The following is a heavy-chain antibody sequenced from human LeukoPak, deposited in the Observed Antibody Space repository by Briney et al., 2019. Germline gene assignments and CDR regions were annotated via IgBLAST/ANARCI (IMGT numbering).Heavy chain of an antibody. Sequence: PSETLSLTCTVSGGSISSGDYYWSWIRQPPGKGLEWIGYIYYSGSTYYNPSLKSRVTISVDTSKNQFSLKLSSVTAADTAVYYCARDLLYYDSSGYPNPNDAFDIWGQGTMVPVSS. D-gene: IGHD3-22*01. J-gene: IGHJ3*02. CDR2: IYYSGST. CDR3: ARDLLYYDSSGYPNPNDAFDI. V-gene: IGHV4-30-4*01. CDR1: GGSISSGDYY.